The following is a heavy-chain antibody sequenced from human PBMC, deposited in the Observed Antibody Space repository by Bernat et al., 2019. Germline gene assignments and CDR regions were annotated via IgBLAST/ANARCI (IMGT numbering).Heavy chain of an antibody. CDR1: GFTFSSYG. CDR2: ISYDGSNK. CDR3: AKSSSWYERVAVDY. Sequence: QVQLVESGGGVVQPGRSLRLSCAASGFTFSSYGMHWVRQAPGKGLEWVAVISYDGSNKYYADSVKGRFTISRDNSKNTLYLQMNSLIAEDTAVYYCAKSSSWYERVAVDYWGQGTLVTVSS. J-gene: IGHJ4*02. V-gene: IGHV3-30*18. D-gene: IGHD6-13*01.